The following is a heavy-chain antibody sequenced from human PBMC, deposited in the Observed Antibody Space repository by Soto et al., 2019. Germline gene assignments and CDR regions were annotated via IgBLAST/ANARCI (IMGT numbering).Heavy chain of an antibody. Sequence: SETLSLTCTVSGASISSYYWSWIRQPPGKGPEWIGYVYHSGTTNYNPSLESRVTISLDMSENQFSLKLNSVTAADTAVYYCATLSPVGGWHGVFDVWSQGTLVNVSS. CDR3: ATLSPVGGWHGVFDV. D-gene: IGHD3-16*01. J-gene: IGHJ4*02. V-gene: IGHV4-59*01. CDR1: GASISSYY. CDR2: VYHSGTT.